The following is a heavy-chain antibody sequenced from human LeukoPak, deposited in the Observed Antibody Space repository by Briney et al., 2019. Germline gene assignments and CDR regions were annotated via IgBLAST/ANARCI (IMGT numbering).Heavy chain of an antibody. CDR3: AREEGILWFGPEGGAFDI. J-gene: IGHJ3*02. CDR2: ISSSGSTI. Sequence: GGSLRLSCAASGFTFSDYYMSWIRQAPGKGLEWVSYISSSGSTIYYADSVKGRFTISKDNAKNSLYLQMNSLRAEDTAVYYCAREEGILWFGPEGGAFDIWGQGTMVTVSS. V-gene: IGHV3-11*01. CDR1: GFTFSDYY. D-gene: IGHD3-10*01.